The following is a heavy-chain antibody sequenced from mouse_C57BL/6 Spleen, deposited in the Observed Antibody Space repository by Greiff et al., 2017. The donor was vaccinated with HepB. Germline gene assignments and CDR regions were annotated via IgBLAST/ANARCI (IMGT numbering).Heavy chain of an antibody. CDR3: ARVYGNHVGYAMDY. CDR2: IWWDDDK. V-gene: IGHV8-8*01. Sequence: QVTLKESGPGILQPSQTLSLTCSFSGFSLITFGMGLGWIRQPSGKGLEWLAHIWWDDDKYYNPALKSRLTISKDTSKNQVFLKIANVDTADTATYYCARVYGNHVGYAMDYWGQGTSVTVSS. CDR1: GFSLITFGMG. J-gene: IGHJ4*01. D-gene: IGHD2-1*01.